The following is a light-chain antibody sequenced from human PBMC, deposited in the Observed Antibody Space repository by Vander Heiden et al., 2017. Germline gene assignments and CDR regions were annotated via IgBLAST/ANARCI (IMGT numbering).Light chain of an antibody. CDR1: SSDVGSYNR. Sequence: QSALTQPPSVSGSPGQSVTISCTGTSSDVGSYNRVSWYQQPPGTAPKLVIFEVTNRPSGVPDRFSGSKSGSTASLTISGLQAEDEADYYCSSYTSSTTPVAFGGGTKLTVL. CDR3: SSYTSSTTPVA. V-gene: IGLV2-18*02. J-gene: IGLJ2*01. CDR2: EVT.